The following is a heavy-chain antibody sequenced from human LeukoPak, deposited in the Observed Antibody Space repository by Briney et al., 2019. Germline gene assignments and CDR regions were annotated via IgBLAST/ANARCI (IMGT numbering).Heavy chain of an antibody. CDR2: IYYSGST. J-gene: IGHJ4*02. CDR3: ARALPDSSGYLYYFDY. Sequence: KTSETLSLTCTVSGGSISSYYWSWIRQPPGKGLEWIGYIYYSGSTNYNPSPKSRVTISVDTSKNQFSLKLSSVTAADTAVYCCARALPDSSGYLYYFDYWGQGTLVTVSS. CDR1: GGSISSYY. V-gene: IGHV4-59*08. D-gene: IGHD3-22*01.